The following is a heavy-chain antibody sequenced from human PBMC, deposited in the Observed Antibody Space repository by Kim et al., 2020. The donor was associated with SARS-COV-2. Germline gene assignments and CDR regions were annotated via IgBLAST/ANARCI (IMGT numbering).Heavy chain of an antibody. D-gene: IGHD5-12*01. CDR1: GFTFSSYI. Sequence: GGSLRLSCAASGFTFSSYIMNWVRQAPGKGLEWVSSISSSSSYIYYADSVKGRFTISRDNAKNSLYLQMNSLRAEDTAVYYCARVLGYGNWFDPWGQGTLVTVSS. V-gene: IGHV3-21*01. J-gene: IGHJ5*02. CDR3: ARVLGYGNWFDP. CDR2: ISSSSSYI.